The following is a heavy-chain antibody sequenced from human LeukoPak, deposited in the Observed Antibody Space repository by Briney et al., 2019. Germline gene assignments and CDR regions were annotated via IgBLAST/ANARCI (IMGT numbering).Heavy chain of an antibody. J-gene: IGHJ4*02. Sequence: SETLSLTCNVSGYSISSGYYWAWIRQSPGKGLEWIGSIYHSGSTYYNPSLKSRVTMSVDTSKKQFSLRLSSVTAADTAVYYCARTPIYYFDNSGYYNWGQGTLVTVSS. CDR2: IYHSGST. D-gene: IGHD3-22*01. CDR3: ARTPIYYFDNSGYYN. CDR1: GYSISSGYY. V-gene: IGHV4-38-2*02.